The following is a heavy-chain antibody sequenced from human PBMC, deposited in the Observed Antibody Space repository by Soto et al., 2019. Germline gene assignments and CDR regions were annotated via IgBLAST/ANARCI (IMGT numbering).Heavy chain of an antibody. CDR3: ARGKQQLETSYDY. CDR1: GYTFTGYY. J-gene: IGHJ4*02. V-gene: IGHV1-2*04. Sequence: ASVKVSCKASGYTFTGYYMHWVRQAPGQGLEWMGWINPNSGGTNYAQKFQGWVTMTRDTSISTACMELSRLRSDDTAVYYCARGKQQLETSYDYWGQGTLVTVSS. D-gene: IGHD6-13*01. CDR2: INPNSGGT.